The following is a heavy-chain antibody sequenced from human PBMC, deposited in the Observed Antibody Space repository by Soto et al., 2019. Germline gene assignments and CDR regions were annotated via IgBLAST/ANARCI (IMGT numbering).Heavy chain of an antibody. CDR1: GYTFSDNG. Sequence: GASVKVSCKASGYTFSDNGISWVRQAPGQGLEWMGWISTYTGRTNYAQKFQGRVTLTTDTSTSTAYMNLRSLRPDDTAVYYCTRLMYSSSPGYYYYGMDVWGQGTTVTVSS. CDR3: TRLMYSSSPGYYYYGMDV. D-gene: IGHD6-6*01. CDR2: ISTYTGRT. V-gene: IGHV1-18*04. J-gene: IGHJ6*02.